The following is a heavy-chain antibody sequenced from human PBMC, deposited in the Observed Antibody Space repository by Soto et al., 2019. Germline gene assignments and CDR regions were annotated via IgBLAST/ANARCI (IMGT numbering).Heavy chain of an antibody. CDR1: GGSISSGGYY. V-gene: IGHV4-31*11. CDR3: ASVRGGYYYAMDV. Sequence: SETLSLTCAVSGGSISSGGYYWSWIRQHPGKGLEWIGYIFYSGTTYYNPSLKSRVTISVDTSKNQFSLKLSSVTAADTAVYYCASVRGGYYYAMDVWGQGTTVTVSS. D-gene: IGHD3-10*02. CDR2: IFYSGTT. J-gene: IGHJ6*02.